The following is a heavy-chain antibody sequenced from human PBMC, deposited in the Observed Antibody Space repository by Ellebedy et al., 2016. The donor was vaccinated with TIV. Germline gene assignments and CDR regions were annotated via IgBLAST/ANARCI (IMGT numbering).Heavy chain of an antibody. CDR2: IWYDGSNT. V-gene: IGHV3-33*01. Sequence: PSETLSLTCAASGFTFSSYGMHWVRQAPGKGLEWVAVIWYDGSNTYYADSVKGRFTISRDNSKNTLYLQLNSLRAEDTAVYYCARDLALTGYYHDAFDIWGQGTMVTVSS. D-gene: IGHD3-9*01. CDR3: ARDLALTGYYHDAFDI. CDR1: GFTFSSYG. J-gene: IGHJ3*02.